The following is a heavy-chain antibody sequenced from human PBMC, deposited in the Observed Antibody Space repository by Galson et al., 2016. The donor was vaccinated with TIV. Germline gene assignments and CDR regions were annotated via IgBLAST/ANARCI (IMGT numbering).Heavy chain of an antibody. CDR2: ISSNSGNI. V-gene: IGHV3-9*01. Sequence: SLRLSCAASGFSFDEYAMHWVRQAPGKGLEWVSGISSNSGNIGYADSVKGRFTITRDNAKNSLYLQINSPRPEDTALYHCVKANVYLGLVVADGAFDIWGQGTMVTVSS. J-gene: IGHJ3*02. CDR1: GFSFDEYA. CDR3: VKANVYLGLVVADGAFDI. D-gene: IGHD3-22*01.